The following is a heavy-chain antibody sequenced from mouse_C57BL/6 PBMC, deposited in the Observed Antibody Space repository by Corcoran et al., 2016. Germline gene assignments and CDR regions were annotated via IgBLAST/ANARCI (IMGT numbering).Heavy chain of an antibody. D-gene: IGHD4-1*02. Sequence: EVQLQQSGPELVKPGASVKISCKASGYTFTDYYMNWVKQSHGKSLEWIGDINPNNGGTSYNQKFKGKATLTIDNSSSTAYMELLSLTSEDSAVYYCAIPTGTNWGQGTTLTVSS. CDR1: GYTFTDYY. CDR2: INPNNGGT. CDR3: AIPTGTN. J-gene: IGHJ2*01. V-gene: IGHV1-26*01.